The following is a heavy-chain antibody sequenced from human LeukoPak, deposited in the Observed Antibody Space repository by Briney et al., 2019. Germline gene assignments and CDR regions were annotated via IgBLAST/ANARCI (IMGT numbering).Heavy chain of an antibody. J-gene: IGHJ6*02. Sequence: GESLKISCKGSGYSFTSYWIGWVRQMPGKGLEWMGIIYPGDSGTRYSPSFQGQVTISADKSISTAYLQWSSLKASDTAMYYCARLPIAARQIYYYYGMDVWGQGTTVTVSS. CDR3: ARLPIAARQIYYYYGMDV. D-gene: IGHD6-6*01. CDR2: IYPGDSGT. CDR1: GYSFTSYW. V-gene: IGHV5-51*01.